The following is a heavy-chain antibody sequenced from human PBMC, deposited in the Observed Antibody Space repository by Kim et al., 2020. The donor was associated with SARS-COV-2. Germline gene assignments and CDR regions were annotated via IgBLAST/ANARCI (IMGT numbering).Heavy chain of an antibody. D-gene: IGHD6-19*01. J-gene: IGHJ6*02. Sequence: SQTLSLTCAIPGDSVSSNSAAWNWIRQSPSRGLEWLGRTYYRSKWYNDYAVSVKSRITINPDTSKNQFSLQLNSVTPEDTAVYYCARDLGSGWYVDAYYYGMDVWGQGTTVTVSS. CDR3: ARDLGSGWYVDAYYYGMDV. CDR2: TYYRSKWYN. CDR1: GDSVSSNSAA. V-gene: IGHV6-1*01.